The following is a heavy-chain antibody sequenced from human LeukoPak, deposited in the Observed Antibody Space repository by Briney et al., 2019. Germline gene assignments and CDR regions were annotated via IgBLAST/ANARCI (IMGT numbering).Heavy chain of an antibody. CDR3: ARGPHYYDSSGYYYYYYGMDV. J-gene: IGHJ6*02. CDR2: MNPNSGNT. CDR1: GYTFTSYD. Sequence: ASVKVSCKASGYTFTSYDINWVRQATGQGLEWMGWMNPNSGNTGYAQKFQGRVTMTRNTSISTAYMALSSLRSEDTAVYYCARGPHYYDSSGYYYYYYGMDVWGQGTTVTVSS. D-gene: IGHD3-22*01. V-gene: IGHV1-8*01.